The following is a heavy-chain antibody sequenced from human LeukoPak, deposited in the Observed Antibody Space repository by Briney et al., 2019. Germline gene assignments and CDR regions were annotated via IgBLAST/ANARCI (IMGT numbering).Heavy chain of an antibody. J-gene: IGHJ2*01. CDR3: ARRAYYDSSGYHPTSGYFDL. CDR2: IYSNGIT. D-gene: IGHD3-22*01. CDR1: GGPIFSYY. Sequence: SETLSLTCTVSGGPIFSYYWNWIRQTPGKGLEWLGYIYSNGITNYSPSLRSRGTISIATSKNQISLRLTSVTAADTAIYYCARRAYYDSSGYHPTSGYFDLWGRGTLVTVSS. V-gene: IGHV4-4*08.